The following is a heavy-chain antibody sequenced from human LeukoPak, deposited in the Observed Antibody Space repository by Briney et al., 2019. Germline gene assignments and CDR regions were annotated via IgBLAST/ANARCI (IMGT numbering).Heavy chain of an antibody. D-gene: IGHD3-3*01. CDR3: ARDVPPESGYYAYYYYYMDL. V-gene: IGHV4-4*07. CDR2: IYTSGST. CDR1: GGSISSYY. Sequence: SETLSLTCTVSGGSISSYYWSWIRQPAGKGLEWIGRIYTSGSTNYNPSLKSRVTMSLDTSKNQFSLKLSSVTAADTAVYYCARDVPPESGYYAYYYYYMDLWGKGTTVTVSS. J-gene: IGHJ6*03.